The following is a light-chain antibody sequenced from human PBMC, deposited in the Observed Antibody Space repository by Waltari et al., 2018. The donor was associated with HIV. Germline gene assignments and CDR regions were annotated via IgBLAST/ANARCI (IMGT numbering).Light chain of an antibody. CDR1: SSDVGSYNL. CDR3: CSYAGSSTFYRV. Sequence: QSALTQPASVSGSPGQSITISCTGTSSDVGSYNLFSWYQQHPGKAPKLMIYEVSKRPSGVSNRFSGSKSGNTASLTISGLQAEDEADYYCCSYAGSSTFYRVFGGGTKLTVL. CDR2: EVS. J-gene: IGLJ2*01. V-gene: IGLV2-23*02.